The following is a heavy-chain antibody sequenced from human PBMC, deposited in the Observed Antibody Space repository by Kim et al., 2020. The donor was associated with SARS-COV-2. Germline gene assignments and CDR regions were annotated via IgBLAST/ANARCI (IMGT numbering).Heavy chain of an antibody. Sequence: ASVKVSCKASGYRFTSYYIYWVRQATGQGLEWMGWMNPNSGNTGYAQKFQGRLTITRDTSLSTAYMELSSLRSEDTALYYCARLWVVVTSTEYNYCMDVWGKGTTVTVSS. V-gene: IGHV1-8*01. J-gene: IGHJ6*03. CDR2: MNPNSGNT. CDR3: ARLWVVVTSTEYNYCMDV. CDR1: GYRFTSYY. D-gene: IGHD2-15*01.